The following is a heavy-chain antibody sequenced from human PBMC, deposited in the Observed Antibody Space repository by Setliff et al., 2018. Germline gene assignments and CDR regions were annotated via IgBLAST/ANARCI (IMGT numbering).Heavy chain of an antibody. CDR1: GGSMSNYY. V-gene: IGHV4-59*08. CDR2: IFYSGST. D-gene: IGHD6-19*01. Sequence: SETLSLTCTVSGGSMSNYYWSWIRQPPGRGMEWIGYIFYSGSTSYIPSLKSRVSISIDTSKNQFSLKLSSVTAADTAVYYCVRQPRTYVAAGPPFEYWGQGTLVTVSS. CDR3: VRQPRTYVAAGPPFEY. J-gene: IGHJ4*02.